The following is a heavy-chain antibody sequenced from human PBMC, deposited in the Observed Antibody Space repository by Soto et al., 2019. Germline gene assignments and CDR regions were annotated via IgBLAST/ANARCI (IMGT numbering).Heavy chain of an antibody. D-gene: IGHD2-2*01. CDR3: ARHYCTSTRCFTHFDY. J-gene: IGHJ4*02. CDR2: IYYSGST. Sequence: QVQLQESGPGLVKPSETLSLTCTVSGGSISSYYWSWIRQPPGKGLEWIGHIYYSGSTNYNPSLKSRVTISVDTSKNQFSLKLSSVTAADTAVYYCARHYCTSTRCFTHFDYWGQGTPVTVPS. CDR1: GGSISSYY. V-gene: IGHV4-59*08.